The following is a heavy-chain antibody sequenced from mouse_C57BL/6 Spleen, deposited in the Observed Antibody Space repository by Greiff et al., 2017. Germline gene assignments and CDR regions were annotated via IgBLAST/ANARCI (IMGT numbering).Heavy chain of an antibody. CDR1: GYTFTSYW. CDR3: AREKSYDGYYAMDY. Sequence: QVQLQQPGAELVRPGSSVKLSCKASGYTFTSYWMDWVKQRPGQGLEWIGNIYPSASETHYNQKFKDKATLTVDKSSSTAYMQLSSLTSEDSAVYYCAREKSYDGYYAMDYWGQGTSVTVSS. D-gene: IGHD2-3*01. V-gene: IGHV1-61*01. J-gene: IGHJ4*01. CDR2: IYPSASET.